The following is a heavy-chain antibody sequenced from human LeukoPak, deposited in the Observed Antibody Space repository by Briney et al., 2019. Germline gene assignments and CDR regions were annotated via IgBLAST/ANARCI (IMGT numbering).Heavy chain of an antibody. V-gene: IGHV1-18*01. J-gene: IGHJ4*02. CDR3: ARGYCSSATCRHFDY. Sequence: ASVKVSCKASGYAFTNYAISWVRQAPGQGLEWMGWISVYNGNTNYAQKLQGRVTMTADTSTTTAYMELRSLRSEDTAVYYCARGYCSSATCRHFDYWGQGALVTVSS. D-gene: IGHD2-2*01. CDR1: GYAFTNYA. CDR2: ISVYNGNT.